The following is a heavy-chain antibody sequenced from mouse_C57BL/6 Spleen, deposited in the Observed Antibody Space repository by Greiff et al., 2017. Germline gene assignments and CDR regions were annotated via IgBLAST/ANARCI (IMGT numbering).Heavy chain of an antibody. D-gene: IGHD1-1*01. CDR2: IDPSDSYT. CDR1: GYTFTSYW. CDR3: ARYYYGSSYWDY. Sequence: QVQLQQPGAELVKPGASVKLSCKASGYTFTSYWMQWVKQRPGQGLEWIGEIDPSDSYTNYNQKFKGKATLTVDTSSSTAYMQLSSLTSEDSAVYYCARYYYGSSYWDYWGQGTTLTVSS. V-gene: IGHV1-50*01. J-gene: IGHJ2*01.